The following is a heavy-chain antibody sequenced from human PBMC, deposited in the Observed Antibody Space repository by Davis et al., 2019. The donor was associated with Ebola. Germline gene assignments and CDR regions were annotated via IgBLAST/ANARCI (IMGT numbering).Heavy chain of an antibody. D-gene: IGHD5-12*01. V-gene: IGHV6-1*01. CDR3: ARGWLRTGFDY. J-gene: IGHJ4*02. CDR2: TYYTSKWYN. Sequence: HSQTLSPTCAISGDSVSSTGWNWIRQSPSRGLEWLGRTYYTSKWYNHYASSVKSRTTINPDTSKNQFSLQLNSVTPEDTAVYYCARGWLRTGFDYWGQGILVTVSA. CDR1: GDSVSSTG.